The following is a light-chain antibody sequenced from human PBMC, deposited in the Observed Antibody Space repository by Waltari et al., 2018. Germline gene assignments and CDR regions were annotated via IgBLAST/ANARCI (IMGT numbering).Light chain of an antibody. CDR2: VNSDGSH. Sequence: QLVLTQSPSASASLGASVKLTCTLSSGHSSNVIAWHQQQPEKGPRYLMKVNSDGSHSKGDESPDRFSGSSSGAEHYLTISSLQSEDEADYYCQTGGHGTWVFGGVTKLTVL. CDR1: SGHSSNV. J-gene: IGLJ3*02. V-gene: IGLV4-69*01. CDR3: QTGGHGTWV.